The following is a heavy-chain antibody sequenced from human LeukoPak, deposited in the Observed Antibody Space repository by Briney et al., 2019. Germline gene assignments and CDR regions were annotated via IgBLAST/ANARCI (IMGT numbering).Heavy chain of an antibody. Sequence: ASVKVSCKASGYTFTRYGISWVRQTPGQGLEWMGSISAYNGNTNYAQKLQGRVTMTTDTSTSTAYMELRSLRSDDTAVYYCARLWGLLWFGELYWFDPWGQATLVTVSS. V-gene: IGHV1-18*04. J-gene: IGHJ5*02. CDR2: ISAYNGNT. D-gene: IGHD3-10*01. CDR1: GYTFTRYG. CDR3: ARLWGLLWFGELYWFDP.